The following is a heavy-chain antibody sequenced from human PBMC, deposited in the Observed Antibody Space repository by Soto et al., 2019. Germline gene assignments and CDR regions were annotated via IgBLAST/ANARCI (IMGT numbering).Heavy chain of an antibody. D-gene: IGHD2-21*02. CDR1: GFTFTSSA. V-gene: IGHV1-58*02. J-gene: IGHJ6*02. CDR2: IVVGSGNT. CDR3: AAGVVTPHGMDV. Sequence: SVKVSCKASGFTFTSSAMQWVRQARGQRLEWIGWIVVGSGNTNYAQKFQEGVTITRDMSTSTAYMELSSLRSEDTAVYYCAAGVVTPHGMDVWGQGTTVTVSS.